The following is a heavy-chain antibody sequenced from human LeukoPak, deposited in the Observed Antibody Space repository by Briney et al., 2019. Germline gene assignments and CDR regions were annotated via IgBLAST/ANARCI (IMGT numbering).Heavy chain of an antibody. D-gene: IGHD1-26*01. V-gene: IGHV4-59*01. Sequence: SETLSLTCTVSGGSISSSYWSWIRQPPGKGLEWIGYIYYSGSTNYNPSLKSRVTISVDTSKNQFSLKLSSVTAADTAVYYCARVGIVGAMGGDYWGQGTLVTVSS. CDR3: ARVGIVGAMGGDY. CDR2: IYYSGST. J-gene: IGHJ4*02. CDR1: GGSISSSY.